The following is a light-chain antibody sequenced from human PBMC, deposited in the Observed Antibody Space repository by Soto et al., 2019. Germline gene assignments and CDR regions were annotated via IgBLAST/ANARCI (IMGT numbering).Light chain of an antibody. Sequence: EIVLTQSPATLSLSPGERATLSCRASQSVSSYLAWYQQKPGQAPRLLIYDASRRATGIPARFSGSGSGTDFILTVSSLEPEDFAVYYCQQRSSWPLTFGGGTKVEIK. J-gene: IGKJ4*01. CDR1: QSVSSY. V-gene: IGKV3-11*01. CDR3: QQRSSWPLT. CDR2: DAS.